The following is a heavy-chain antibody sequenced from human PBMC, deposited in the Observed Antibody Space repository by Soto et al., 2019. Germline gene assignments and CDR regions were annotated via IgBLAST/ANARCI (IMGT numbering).Heavy chain of an antibody. CDR3: ARHKRDYGSGSYYKVAGMDV. CDR2: IYYSGST. V-gene: IGHV4-59*01. J-gene: IGHJ6*02. D-gene: IGHD3-10*01. CDR1: GGSISSYY. Sequence: SETLSLTCTVSGGSISSYYWSWIRRPPGKGLEWIGYIYYSGSTNYNPSLKSRVTISVDTSKNQFSLKLSSVTAADTAVYYCARHKRDYGSGSYYKVAGMDVWGQGTTVTVSS.